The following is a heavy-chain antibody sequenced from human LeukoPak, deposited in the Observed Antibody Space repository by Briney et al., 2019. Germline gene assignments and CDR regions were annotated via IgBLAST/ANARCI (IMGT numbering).Heavy chain of an antibody. CDR2: INHSGST. D-gene: IGHD5-24*01. CDR3: ARVPLEMATIDY. Sequence: KASETLSLTCAVYGGSFSGYYWSWIRQPPGKGLEWIGEINHSGSTNYNPSLKSRVTISVDTSKNQFSLKLSSVTAADTAVYYCARVPLEMATIDYWGQGTLVTVSS. J-gene: IGHJ4*02. CDR1: GGSFSGYY. V-gene: IGHV4-34*01.